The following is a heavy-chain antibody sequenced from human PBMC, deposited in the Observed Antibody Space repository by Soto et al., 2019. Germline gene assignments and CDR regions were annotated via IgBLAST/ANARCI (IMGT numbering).Heavy chain of an antibody. CDR3: ASEYCSGGSCSYYGMDV. CDR1: GFTFSSYG. CDR2: IWYDGSNK. J-gene: IGHJ6*02. D-gene: IGHD2-15*01. Sequence: QVQLVESGGGVVQPGRSLRLSCAASGFTFSSYGMHWVRQAPGKGLEWVAVIWYDGSNKYYADSVKGRFTISRDNSKNPLYLQMNSLRAEDTAVYYCASEYCSGGSCSYYGMDVWGQGTTVTVSS. V-gene: IGHV3-33*01.